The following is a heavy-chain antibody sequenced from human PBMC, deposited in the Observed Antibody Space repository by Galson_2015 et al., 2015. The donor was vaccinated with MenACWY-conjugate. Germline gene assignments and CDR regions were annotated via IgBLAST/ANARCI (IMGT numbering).Heavy chain of an antibody. CDR1: RFSLRTRGMG. D-gene: IGHD3-10*01. V-gene: IGHV2-5*02. CDR3: AHRDGSGSYSFDY. J-gene: IGHJ4*02. Sequence: PALVTPTKTITLTCTFSRFSLRTRGMGVGWIRQIPGKDLEWLTIIYWDDDKRYSPSLKSRLTITKDTSKKQVVLTMTNMDPVDTATYFCAHRDGSGSYSFDYWGQGTLVTVSS. CDR2: IYWDDDK.